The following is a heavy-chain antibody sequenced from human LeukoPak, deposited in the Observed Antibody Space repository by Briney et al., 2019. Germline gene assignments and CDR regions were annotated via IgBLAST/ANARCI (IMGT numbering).Heavy chain of an antibody. V-gene: IGHV4-61*02. D-gene: IGHD7-27*01. CDR1: GGSISSGSYY. CDR3: AASGSSALFDY. CDR2: IYTSGST. J-gene: IGHJ4*02. Sequence: SETLSLTCTVSGGSISSGSYYWRWVRQPAGKGLEWIGRIYTSGSTNYNPSLKSRVSISVDTSKNQLSLKLSSVTAADTAVYYCAASGSSALFDYWGQGTVVTVSS.